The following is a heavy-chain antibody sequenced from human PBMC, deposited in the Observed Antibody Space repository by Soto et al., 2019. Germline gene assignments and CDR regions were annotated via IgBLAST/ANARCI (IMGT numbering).Heavy chain of an antibody. CDR3: ARGRDYYDSSGYAPRIRYYFDY. V-gene: IGHV1-18*01. CDR1: GYTFTSYG. D-gene: IGHD3-22*01. Sequence: QVQLVQSGAEVKKPGASVKVSCKASGYTFTSYGISWVRQAPGQGLEWMGWISAYNGNTNYAQKLQGRVTMTTDTSTSTAYMELRSLRSDDTAVYYCARGRDYYDSSGYAPRIRYYFDYWGQGTLVTVSS. J-gene: IGHJ4*02. CDR2: ISAYNGNT.